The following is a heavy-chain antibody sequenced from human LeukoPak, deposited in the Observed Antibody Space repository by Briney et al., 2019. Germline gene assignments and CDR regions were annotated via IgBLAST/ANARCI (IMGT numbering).Heavy chain of an antibody. D-gene: IGHD2-15*01. CDR1: GGSISSSSYY. CDR2: IYYSGST. J-gene: IGHJ3*02. Sequence: SETLSLTCTVSGGSISSSSYYWGWIRQPPGKGLEWIGSIYYSGSTYYNPSLKSRATISVDTSKNQFSLKLSSVTAADTAVYYCARDNGIIGVVAAKDAFDIWGQGTMVTVSS. CDR3: ARDNGIIGVVAAKDAFDI. V-gene: IGHV4-39*07.